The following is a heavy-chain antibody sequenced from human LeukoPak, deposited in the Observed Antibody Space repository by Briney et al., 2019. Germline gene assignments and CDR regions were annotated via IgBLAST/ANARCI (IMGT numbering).Heavy chain of an antibody. CDR1: GGTFSSYA. D-gene: IGHD2-15*01. J-gene: IGHJ4*02. CDR2: IIPIFGTA. V-gene: IGHV1-69*13. CDR3: ARDHCSGGSCYSNY. Sequence: ASVKVSCKASGGTFSSYAISWVRQAPGQGLEWMGGIIPIFGTANYAQKFQGRVTITADESTSTAYMELSSLRSEDTAVYYCARDHCSGGSCYSNYWGQGTLVTVSS.